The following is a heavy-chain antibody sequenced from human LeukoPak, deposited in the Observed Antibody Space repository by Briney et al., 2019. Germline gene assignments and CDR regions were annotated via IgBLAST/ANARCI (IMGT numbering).Heavy chain of an antibody. V-gene: IGHV1-18*01. CDR1: GYTFTSHG. D-gene: IGHD3-16*01. CDR3: ARGVLGGSYNY. Sequence: GASVKVSCKASGYTFTSHGISWVRQAPGQGLEWMGWISAYNGHTKYAQKVQGRVTMTTDTSTSTAYMELRSLRSDDTAVYYCARGVLGGSYNYWGQGTLVTVSS. CDR2: ISAYNGHT. J-gene: IGHJ4*02.